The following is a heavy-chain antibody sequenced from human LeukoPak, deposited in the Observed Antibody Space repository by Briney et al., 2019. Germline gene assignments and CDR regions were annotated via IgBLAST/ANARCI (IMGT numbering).Heavy chain of an antibody. CDR2: INHSGST. CDR3: ARGWSKDVRLRPGRYYMDV. Sequence: WETLSLTCAVYGVPFSGYYWSWIRQPPGKGLEWIGEINHSGSTNYNPSLKSRVTISVDTSKNQFSLKLSSVTAADTAVYYCARGWSKDVRLRPGRYYMDVWGKGTTVTVSS. CDR1: GVPFSGYY. D-gene: IGHD4-17*01. J-gene: IGHJ6*03. V-gene: IGHV4-34*01.